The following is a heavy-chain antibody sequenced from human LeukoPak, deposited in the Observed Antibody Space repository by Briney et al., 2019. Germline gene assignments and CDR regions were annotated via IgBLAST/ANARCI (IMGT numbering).Heavy chain of an antibody. J-gene: IGHJ5*02. D-gene: IGHD6-19*01. CDR1: GFTFDDYA. CDR2: ISWNSGSI. V-gene: IGHV3-9*03. CDR3: AKSSDSSGWSPPDL. Sequence: GGSLRLSCAASGFTFDDYAMHWVRQAPGKGLEWVSGISWNSGSIGYADSVKGRFTISRDNAKNSLYLQMNSLRAEDMALYYCAKSSDSSGWSPPDLWGQGTLVTVSS.